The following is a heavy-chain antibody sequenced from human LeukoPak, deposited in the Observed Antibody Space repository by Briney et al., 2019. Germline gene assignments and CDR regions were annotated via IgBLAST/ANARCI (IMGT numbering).Heavy chain of an antibody. CDR2: IYYSGST. CDR3: ARQTVRAVAGLDY. D-gene: IGHD6-19*01. Sequence: SETLSLTCTVSGGSISSSSYYWGWIRQPPGKGLEWIGSIYYSGSTYYNPSLKSRVTISVDTSKNQFPLKLSSVTAADTAVYYCARQTVRAVAGLDYWGQGTLVTVSS. CDR1: GGSISSSSYY. J-gene: IGHJ4*02. V-gene: IGHV4-39*01.